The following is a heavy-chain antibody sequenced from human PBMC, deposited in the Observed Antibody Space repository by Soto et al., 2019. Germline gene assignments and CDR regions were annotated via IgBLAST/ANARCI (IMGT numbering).Heavy chain of an antibody. Sequence: GSLRLSCAASGFTFSSYAMSWVRQAPGKGLEWVSAISGSGGSTYYADSVKGRFTISRDNSKNTLYLQMNSLRAEDTAVYYCAKRSPRLRYFDWLPTGAFDIWGQGTMVTVSS. J-gene: IGHJ3*02. V-gene: IGHV3-23*01. D-gene: IGHD3-9*01. CDR2: ISGSGGST. CDR3: AKRSPRLRYFDWLPTGAFDI. CDR1: GFTFSSYA.